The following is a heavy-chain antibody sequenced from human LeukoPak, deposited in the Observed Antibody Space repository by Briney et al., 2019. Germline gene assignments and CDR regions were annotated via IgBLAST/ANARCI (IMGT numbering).Heavy chain of an antibody. D-gene: IGHD3-22*01. V-gene: IGHV3-64*01. J-gene: IGHJ4*02. CDR2: ISSNGGST. Sequence: GGSLRLSCAASGFTFSSYSMNWVRQAPGKGLEYVSAISSNGGSTYYANSVKGRFTISRDNSKNTLYLQMGSLRAEDMAVYYCARGSGYYSNWGQGTLVTVSS. CDR3: ARGSGYYSN. CDR1: GFTFSSYS.